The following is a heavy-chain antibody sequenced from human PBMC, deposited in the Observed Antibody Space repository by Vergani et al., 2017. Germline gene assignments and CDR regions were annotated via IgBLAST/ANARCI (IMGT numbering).Heavy chain of an antibody. V-gene: IGHV3-30*18. Sequence: QVQLVESGGGVVQPGRSLRLSCAASGFTFSSYGMHWVRQAPGKGLEWVAVISYDGSNKYYADSVKGRFTISRDNSKNTLYLQMNSLRAEDTAVYYCAKGSARYQLLLDIWGQGTMVTVSS. J-gene: IGHJ3*02. CDR1: GFTFSSYG. CDR2: ISYDGSNK. CDR3: AKGSARYQLLLDI. D-gene: IGHD2-2*01.